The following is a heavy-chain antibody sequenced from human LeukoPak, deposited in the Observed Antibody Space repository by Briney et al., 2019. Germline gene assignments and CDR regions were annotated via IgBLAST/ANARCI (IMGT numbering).Heavy chain of an antibody. CDR2: ISGDGGST. D-gene: IGHD3-22*01. CDR1: GFTFDDYA. Sequence: GGSLRLSCAASGFTFDDYAMHWVRQAPGKGLEWVSLISGDGGSTYYADSVKGRFTISRDNSKNSLYPQMNSLRTEDTALYYCAKSEYYYDSSGYYSGYFDYWGQGTLVTVSS. J-gene: IGHJ4*02. V-gene: IGHV3-43*02. CDR3: AKSEYYYDSSGYYSGYFDY.